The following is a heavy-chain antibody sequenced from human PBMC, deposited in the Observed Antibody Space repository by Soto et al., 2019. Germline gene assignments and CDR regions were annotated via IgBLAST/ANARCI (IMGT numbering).Heavy chain of an antibody. Sequence: PGGSLRLSCTASGFTFGDYAMSWFRQAPGKGLEWVGFIRSKAYGGTTEYAASVKGRFTISRDDSKSIAYLQMNSLKTEDTAVYYCTREVVPAAISPKPNKRFDYWGQGTLVTVSS. CDR2: IRSKAYGGTT. V-gene: IGHV3-49*03. J-gene: IGHJ4*02. CDR3: TREVVPAAISPKPNKRFDY. CDR1: GFTFGDYA. D-gene: IGHD2-2*01.